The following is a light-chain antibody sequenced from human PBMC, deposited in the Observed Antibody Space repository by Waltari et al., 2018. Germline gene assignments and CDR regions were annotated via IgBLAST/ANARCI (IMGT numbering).Light chain of an antibody. CDR3: QQRSNWPSFT. V-gene: IGKV3-11*01. Sequence: EIVLTQSPATLSLSPGDRATLSCSASQSVSSYLAWYQQKPGQAPRLLIYDASNRATGIPARFSGSGSGTDFTLTISSLEPEDFAVYYCQQRSNWPSFTFGPGTKVDIK. CDR2: DAS. CDR1: QSVSSY. J-gene: IGKJ3*01.